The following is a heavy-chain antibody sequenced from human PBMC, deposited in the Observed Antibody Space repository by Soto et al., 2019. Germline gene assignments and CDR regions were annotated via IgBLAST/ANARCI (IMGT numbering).Heavy chain of an antibody. CDR3: ASGRPTALDY. J-gene: IGHJ4*02. D-gene: IGHD1-26*01. Sequence: QLQLQESGSGLVKPSQTLSLTCAVSGGSIRSGGYSWYWSRQPPGKGLEWIGYIYHSGSTYYNPSLKSRVTISVDRSKNQFSLKLTSVTAADTAVYYCASGRPTALDYWGQGTLVTVSS. CDR1: GGSIRSGGYS. CDR2: IYHSGST. V-gene: IGHV4-30-2*01.